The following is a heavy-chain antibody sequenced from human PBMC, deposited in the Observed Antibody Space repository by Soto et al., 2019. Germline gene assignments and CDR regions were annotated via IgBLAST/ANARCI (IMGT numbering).Heavy chain of an antibody. J-gene: IGHJ4*02. CDR1: GGSISRGDYS. V-gene: IGHV4-30-4*01. D-gene: IGHD3-10*01. Sequence: SETLSPTCTVSGGSISRGDYSWGWILQPPGKGLEWIGYIYYSGSTYYNPSLKSRVTISVDTSKNQFSLKLSSVTAADTAVYFCARDGFYYGSGSYPYWGQGTLVTVS. CDR3: ARDGFYYGSGSYPY. CDR2: IYYSGST.